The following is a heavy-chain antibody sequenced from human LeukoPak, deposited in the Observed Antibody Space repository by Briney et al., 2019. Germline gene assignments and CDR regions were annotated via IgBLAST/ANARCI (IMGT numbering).Heavy chain of an antibody. J-gene: IGHJ4*02. V-gene: IGHV3-23*01. CDR2: ISGSGGST. CDR3: TTGTTGTTGGY. D-gene: IGHD1-1*01. CDR1: GFTFSSYA. Sequence: GASLRLSCAASGFTFSSYAMSWVRQAPGKGLEWVSAISGSGGSTYYADSVKGRFTISRDNSKNTLYLQMNSLRAEDTAVYYCTTGTTGTTGGYWGQGTLVTVSS.